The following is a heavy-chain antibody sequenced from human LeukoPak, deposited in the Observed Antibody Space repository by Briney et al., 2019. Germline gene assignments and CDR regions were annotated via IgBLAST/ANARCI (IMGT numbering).Heavy chain of an antibody. Sequence: GESLKISCKGSGYTFTTYWIAWVRQMHGKGLEWMGMIYPGDSDTRYSPSFQGQVTISADKSISTAYLQWSSLKASDTAMYYCARLLEGVAGTWGYWGQGTLVTVS. CDR2: IYPGDSDT. J-gene: IGHJ4*02. CDR3: ARLLEGVAGTWGY. V-gene: IGHV5-51*01. CDR1: GYTFTTYW. D-gene: IGHD6-19*01.